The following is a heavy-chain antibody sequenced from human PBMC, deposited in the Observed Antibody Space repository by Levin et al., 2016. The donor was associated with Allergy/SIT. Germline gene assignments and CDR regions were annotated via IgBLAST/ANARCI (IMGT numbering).Heavy chain of an antibody. CDR2: ISYSGST. D-gene: IGHD3/OR15-3a*01. V-gene: IGHV4-39*01. CDR3: ARHQVYMGVASSLDL. Sequence: WIRQPPGKGLEWIGTISYSGSTYYNPSLKSRVTISGDTSKNQFSLKLSSVTAADTAVYYCARHQVYMGVASSLDLWGQGTLVTVSS. J-gene: IGHJ4*02.